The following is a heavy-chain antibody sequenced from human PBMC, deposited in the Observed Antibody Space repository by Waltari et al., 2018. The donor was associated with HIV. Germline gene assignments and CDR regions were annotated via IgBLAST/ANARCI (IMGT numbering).Heavy chain of an antibody. V-gene: IGHV4-38-2*01. CDR3: ARGREERGWYFDL. D-gene: IGHD1-1*01. CDR2: IYHSGST. J-gene: IGHJ2*01. Sequence: QVQLQESGPGLVKPSETLSLTCAVSGYSISSGYYWGWIRQPPGKGLEWIGSIYHSGSTDYNPSLKSRVTISVDTSKNQFSLKLSSVTAADTAVYYCARGREERGWYFDLWGRGTLVTVSS. CDR1: GYSISSGYY.